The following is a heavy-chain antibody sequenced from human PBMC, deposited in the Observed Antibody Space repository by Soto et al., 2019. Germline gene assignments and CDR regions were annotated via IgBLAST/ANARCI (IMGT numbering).Heavy chain of an antibody. V-gene: IGHV4-39*01. J-gene: IGHJ4*02. CDR2: VAYTGTT. D-gene: IGHD2-15*01. CDR3: ASPRACNTACDFDN. Sequence: QMQLRESGPGLERPSETLSLSCSVSGDAIDSLGAHRSWLRQSPGKVLEWIGTVAYTGTTYSPPPLGSRVTVSADKSRNQCSLKLTSVTAAVTAVYYCASPRACNTACDFDNRGQGTLVTVSS. CDR1: GDAIDSLGAH.